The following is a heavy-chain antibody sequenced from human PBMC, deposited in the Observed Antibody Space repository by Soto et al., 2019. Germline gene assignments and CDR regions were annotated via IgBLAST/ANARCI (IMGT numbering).Heavy chain of an antibody. D-gene: IGHD3-9*01. CDR3: ARRTYDILTGYYGPYYFDY. CDR2: IYYSVST. J-gene: IGHJ4*02. Sequence: QLQLQESGPGLVKPSETLSLTCTVSGGSISSSSYYWGWIRQPPGKGLEWIGSIYYSVSTYYNPSLHSRVTISVDSSKTQFSLKPSSVTAADTAVYYCARRTYDILTGYYGPYYFDYWGQGTLVTVSS. CDR1: GGSISSSSYY. V-gene: IGHV4-39*01.